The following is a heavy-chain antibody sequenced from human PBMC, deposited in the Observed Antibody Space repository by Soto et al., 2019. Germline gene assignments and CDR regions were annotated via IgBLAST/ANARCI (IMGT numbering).Heavy chain of an antibody. D-gene: IGHD1-26*01. J-gene: IGHJ4*02. CDR2: IYYSGGT. CDR3: ARRYGGNLDY. V-gene: IGHV4-59*08. Sequence: QVQLQESGPGLAKPSETLSLTCTVSGGSISSYYWSWIRQPPGKGLEWIGYIYYSGGTNYNPSLKSRVTISVDSSKNHFSLKLSSVTAADTAVYYCARRYGGNLDYWGQGTLVTVSS. CDR1: GGSISSYY.